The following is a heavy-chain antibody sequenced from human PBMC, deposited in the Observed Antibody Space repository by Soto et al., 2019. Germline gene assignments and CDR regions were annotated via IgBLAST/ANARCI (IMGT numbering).Heavy chain of an antibody. J-gene: IGHJ4*02. V-gene: IGHV1-3*01. CDR3: ARGLPLTMDY. Sequence: QVQLVQSGAEVKKPGASVKVSCKASGYTFTSYAMHWVRQAPGQRLEWMGWINAGNGNTKYSQRFQGRVTITRDTSASTAYMGLSSLRSEDTAVVYCARGLPLTMDYWGQGTLVTVSS. CDR1: GYTFTSYA. CDR2: INAGNGNT. D-gene: IGHD2-15*01.